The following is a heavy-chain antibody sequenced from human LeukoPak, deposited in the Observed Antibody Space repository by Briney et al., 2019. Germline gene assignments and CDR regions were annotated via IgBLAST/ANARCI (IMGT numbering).Heavy chain of an antibody. Sequence: GESLKISCKGAGYTFTRYWIGWVRQMPGKGLEWMGIIYPGDSDTRYSPSFQGQVTISADKSISTAYLQWSSLKASDTAMYYCARRYDNSEYFTYWGQGTLVTVSS. V-gene: IGHV5-51*01. CDR2: IYPGDSDT. J-gene: IGHJ4*02. CDR1: GYTFTRYW. D-gene: IGHD3-22*01. CDR3: ARRYDNSEYFTY.